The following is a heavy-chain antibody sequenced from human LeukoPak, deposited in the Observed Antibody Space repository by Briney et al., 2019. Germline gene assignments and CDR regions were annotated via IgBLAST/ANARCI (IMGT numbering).Heavy chain of an antibody. J-gene: IGHJ4*02. V-gene: IGHV4-39*07. D-gene: IGHD3-10*01. CDR3: ARGSITMVRGKPSYFDY. Sequence: SSETLSLTCTVSGGSISSIIYYWGWIRQPPGKGLEWIGSIYYSGSTYYNPSLKSRVTISVDTSKNQFSLKLSSVTAADTAVYYCARGSITMVRGKPSYFDYWGQGTLVTVSS. CDR2: IYYSGST. CDR1: GGSISSIIYY.